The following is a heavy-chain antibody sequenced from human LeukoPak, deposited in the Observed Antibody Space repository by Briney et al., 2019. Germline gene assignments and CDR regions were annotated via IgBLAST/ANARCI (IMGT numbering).Heavy chain of an antibody. J-gene: IGHJ5*02. CDR2: ISAYNGNT. CDR1: GYTFTSYG. D-gene: IGHD3-9*01. CDR3: ASSHYDILTGYYPTFDP. V-gene: IGHV1-18*01. Sequence: ASVKVSCKASGYTFTSYGISWVRQAPGQGLEWMGWISAYNGNTNYAQKLQGRVTMTTDTSTSTAYMELRSLRSDDTAVYYCASSHYDILTGYYPTFDPWGQGTLVTVSS.